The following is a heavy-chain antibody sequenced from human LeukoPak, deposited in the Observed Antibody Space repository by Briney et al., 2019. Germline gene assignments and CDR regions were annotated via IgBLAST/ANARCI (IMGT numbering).Heavy chain of an antibody. CDR1: GGSISSGDYY. D-gene: IGHD1-26*01. J-gene: IGHJ6*02. CDR2: IYYSGST. V-gene: IGHV4-30-4*01. Sequence: SETLSLTCTVSGGSISSGDYYWSWIRQPPGKGLEWIGYIYYSGSTYYNPSLKSRVTISVDTSKNQFSLKLSSVTAADTAVYYCAKHSGGHYYYGMDVWGQGTTATVSS. CDR3: AKHSGGHYYYGMDV.